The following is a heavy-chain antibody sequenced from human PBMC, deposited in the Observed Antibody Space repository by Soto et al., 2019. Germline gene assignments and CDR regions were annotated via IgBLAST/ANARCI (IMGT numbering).Heavy chain of an antibody. Sequence: EVQLLESGGGLVQPGGSLRLSCAASGFTFNRFAMTWVRQAPGKGLEWVSTIGASGDNTFYADSVKGRFTISRDNSGYMLFLQMNRLRAEDTALYYCAKLGYCSGGNCYLDYYNGLGVWGQGTTVTVSS. CDR2: IGASGDNT. CDR3: AKLGYCSGGNCYLDYYNGLGV. D-gene: IGHD2-15*01. J-gene: IGHJ6*02. CDR1: GFTFNRFA. V-gene: IGHV3-23*01.